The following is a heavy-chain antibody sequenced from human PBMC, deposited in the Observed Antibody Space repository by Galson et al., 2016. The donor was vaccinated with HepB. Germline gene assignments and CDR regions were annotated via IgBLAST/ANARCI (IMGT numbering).Heavy chain of an antibody. D-gene: IGHD3-3*01. CDR3: ARSLSETLGYYMDMAY. V-gene: IGHV1-18*01. J-gene: IGHJ4*02. Sequence: WVRQAPGQGLEWMGWISGYNGNTYYAEKFQGRVTMTTDTSTSTAYMELRNLRSDDTAVYYCARSLSETLGYYMDMAYWGQGTLVTVSS. CDR2: ISGYNGNT.